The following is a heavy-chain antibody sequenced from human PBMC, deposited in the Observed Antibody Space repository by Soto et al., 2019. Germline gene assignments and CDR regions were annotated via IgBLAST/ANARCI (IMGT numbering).Heavy chain of an antibody. V-gene: IGHV3-13*01. Sequence: GGSLRLSCAASGFTFSSYDMHWVRQATGKGLEWVSAIGTAGDTYYPGSVKGRFTISRENAKNSLYLQMNSLRAGDTAVYYCARGAPPNGDFGVVLDYYYMDVWGKGTTVTVSS. CDR1: GFTFSSYD. CDR3: ARGAPPNGDFGVVLDYYYMDV. CDR2: IGTAGDT. D-gene: IGHD3-3*01. J-gene: IGHJ6*03.